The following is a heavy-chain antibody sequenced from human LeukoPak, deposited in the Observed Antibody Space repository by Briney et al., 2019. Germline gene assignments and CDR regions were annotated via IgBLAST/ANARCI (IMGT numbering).Heavy chain of an antibody. V-gene: IGHV3-48*03. CDR2: ISSGGSTI. Sequence: GGSLRLSCAASGFTFSSYEMNWVRQAPGKGLEWVSYISSGGSTIYYADSVKGRFTISRDNAKNSLYLQMNSLRAEDTAVYYCARFPRGYSYGSADYWGQGTLVAVSS. D-gene: IGHD5-18*01. CDR1: GFTFSSYE. J-gene: IGHJ4*02. CDR3: ARFPRGYSYGSADY.